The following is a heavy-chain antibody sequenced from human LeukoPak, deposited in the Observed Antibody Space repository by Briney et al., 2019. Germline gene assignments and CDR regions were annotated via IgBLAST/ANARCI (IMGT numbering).Heavy chain of an antibody. D-gene: IGHD3-22*01. CDR3: ARGLFLSGYLDAFDI. CDR2: IYSDGRT. J-gene: IGHJ3*02. V-gene: IGHV3-53*01. CDR1: GFTFSRYW. Sequence: GGSLSLSCAASGFTFSRYWMTWVRQAPGKGLEWVSLIYSDGRTYADSVKGRCTISRDNSKNTLYLQMNSLRVEDTAVYYCARGLFLSGYLDAFDIWGQGTVVTVSS.